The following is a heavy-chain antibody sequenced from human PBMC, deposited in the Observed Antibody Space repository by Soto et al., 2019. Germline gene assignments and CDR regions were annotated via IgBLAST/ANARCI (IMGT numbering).Heavy chain of an antibody. V-gene: IGHV3-48*01. Sequence: GGSLRLSCAASGFTFSSYSMNWVRQAPGKGLEWVSYISSSSTIYYADSVKGRFTISRDNAKNSLYLQMNSLRAEDTAVYYCAKVEGGTPDPCGQGTLVTV. CDR3: AKVEGGTPDP. CDR2: ISSSSTI. D-gene: IGHD1-7*01. J-gene: IGHJ5*02. CDR1: GFTFSSYS.